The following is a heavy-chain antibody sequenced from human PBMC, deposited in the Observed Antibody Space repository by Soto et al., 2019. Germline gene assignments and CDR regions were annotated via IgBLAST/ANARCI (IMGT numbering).Heavy chain of an antibody. D-gene: IGHD6-13*01. CDR1: GGSISSGGYY. Sequence: TLSLTCTVSGGSISSGGYYWSWIRQHPGKGLEWIGYIYYSGSTYYNPSLKSRVTISVDTSKNQFSLKPSSVTAADTAVYYCARDKTQTGYSSSWYDCYYMDVWGKGTTVTVSS. J-gene: IGHJ6*03. CDR3: ARDKTQTGYSSSWYDCYYMDV. CDR2: IYYSGST. V-gene: IGHV4-31*03.